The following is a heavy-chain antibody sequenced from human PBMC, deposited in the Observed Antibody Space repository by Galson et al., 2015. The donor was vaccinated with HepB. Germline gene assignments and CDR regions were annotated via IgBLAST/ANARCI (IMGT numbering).Heavy chain of an antibody. CDR1: GFSFGEYA. J-gene: IGHJ4*02. CDR3: ARSGQLAPLYYFDY. V-gene: IGHV3-49*03. Sequence: SLRLSCATSGFSFGEYAMSWFRQAPGKGLEWVGFIRRKDFGGTKEYAASVKGRFTISRDDSNNIAYLQMNSLETEDTAVYYCARSGQLAPLYYFDYWGQGTLVTVSS. D-gene: IGHD6-6*01. CDR2: IRRKDFGGTK.